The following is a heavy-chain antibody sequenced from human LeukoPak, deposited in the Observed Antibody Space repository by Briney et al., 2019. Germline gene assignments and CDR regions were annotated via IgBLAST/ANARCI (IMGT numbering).Heavy chain of an antibody. CDR3: ARAPKGYCGGGSCYEYYLDS. CDR2: IIPIFGTA. Sequence: ASVKVSCKASGGTFSSYAISWVRQAPGQGLEWMGGIIPIFGTANYAQKFQGRVTITADKSTSTAYMELSSLRSEDTAVYYCARAPKGYCGGGSCYEYYLDSGAREP. D-gene: IGHD2-15*01. J-gene: IGHJ4*02. CDR1: GGTFSSYA. V-gene: IGHV1-69*06.